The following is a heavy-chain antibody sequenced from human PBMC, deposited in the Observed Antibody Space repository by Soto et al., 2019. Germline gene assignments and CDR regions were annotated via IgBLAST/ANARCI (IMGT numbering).Heavy chain of an antibody. CDR1: GFTFSSYD. CDR3: ARDPGYSYGYHASYGKDV. CDR2: IGTAGDT. Sequence: GGSLRLSCAASGFTFSSYDMHWVRQATGKGLEWVSAIGTAGDTYYPGSVKGRFTISRENAKNSLYLQMNSLRAEDTAVYYCARDPGYSYGYHASYGKDVWGQGTTVTVSS. D-gene: IGHD5-18*01. J-gene: IGHJ6*02. V-gene: IGHV3-13*01.